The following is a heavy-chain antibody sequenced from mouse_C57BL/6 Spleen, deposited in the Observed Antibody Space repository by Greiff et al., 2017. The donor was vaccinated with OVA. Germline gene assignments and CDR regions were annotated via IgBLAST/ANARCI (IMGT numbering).Heavy chain of an antibody. CDR2: ISSGGSYT. Sequence: EVQLVESGGDLVKPGGSLKLSCAASGFTFSSYGMSWVRQTPDKRLEWVATISSGGSYTYYPDSVKGRFTISRDNAKNTLYLQMSKLKSEDTAMYYCARQQLGKAMDYWGQGTSVTVSS. J-gene: IGHJ4*01. CDR1: GFTFSSYG. V-gene: IGHV5-6*01. CDR3: ARQQLGKAMDY. D-gene: IGHD4-1*02.